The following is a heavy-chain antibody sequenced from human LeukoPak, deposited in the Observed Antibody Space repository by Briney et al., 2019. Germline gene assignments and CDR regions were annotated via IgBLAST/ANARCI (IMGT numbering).Heavy chain of an antibody. CDR3: ARYYSPCIAADY. V-gene: IGHV3-74*01. J-gene: IGHJ4*02. CDR1: GFTFSSYW. Sequence: GGSLRLSCAASGFTFSSYWMLWVRQAPGEGLVWVSRINSDVSSTSYADSVKGRFTISRDNAKNTLYLQMNSLRAEDTAVYYCARYYSPCIAADYWGQGTLVTVSS. D-gene: IGHD6-13*01. CDR2: INSDVSST.